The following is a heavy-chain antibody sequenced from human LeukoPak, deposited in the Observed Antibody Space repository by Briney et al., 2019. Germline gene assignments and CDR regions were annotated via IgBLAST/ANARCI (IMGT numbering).Heavy chain of an antibody. Sequence: GGSLRLSCAASGFTFSSYSMNWVRQAPGKGLEWVSSISSSSSYIYYADSVKGRFTISRDNAKNSLYLQMYSLRAEDTAVYYCARGCPYWGSYRPYYFDYWGQGTLVTVSS. V-gene: IGHV3-21*01. CDR1: GFTFSSYS. CDR2: ISSSSSYI. J-gene: IGHJ4*02. D-gene: IGHD3-16*02. CDR3: ARGCPYWGSYRPYYFDY.